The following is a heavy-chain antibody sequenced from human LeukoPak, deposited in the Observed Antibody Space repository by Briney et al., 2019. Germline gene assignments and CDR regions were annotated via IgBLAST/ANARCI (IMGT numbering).Heavy chain of an antibody. V-gene: IGHV4-38-2*02. J-gene: IGHJ4*02. CDR2: IYHSGST. Sequence: SETLSLTCTVSGYSISSGYYWGWIRQPPGKGLEWIGSIYHSGSTYYNPSLKSRVTISVDTSKNQFSLKLSSVTAADTAVYYCARVGVVTPKKYFDYWGQGTLVTVSS. CDR1: GYSISSGYY. D-gene: IGHD4-23*01. CDR3: ARVGVVTPKKYFDY.